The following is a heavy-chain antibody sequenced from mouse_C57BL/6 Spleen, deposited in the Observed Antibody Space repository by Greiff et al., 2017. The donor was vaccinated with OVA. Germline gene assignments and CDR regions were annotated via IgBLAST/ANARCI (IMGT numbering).Heavy chain of an antibody. J-gene: IGHJ1*03. CDR3: ARALITTVVATGFDV. V-gene: IGHV8-12*01. Sequence: QVTLKVSGPGILQSSQTLSLTCSFSGFSLSTSGMGVSWIRQPSGKGLEWLAHIYWDDDKRYNPSLKRRLTISKDTSRNQVFLKITSVDTADTATYYCARALITTVVATGFDVWGTGTTVTVSS. CDR2: IYWDDDK. CDR1: GFSLSTSGMG. D-gene: IGHD1-1*01.